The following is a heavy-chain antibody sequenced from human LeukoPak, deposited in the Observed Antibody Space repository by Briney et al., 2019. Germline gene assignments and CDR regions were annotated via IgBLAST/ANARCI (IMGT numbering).Heavy chain of an antibody. Sequence: PSETLSLTCAVYGGSFSGYYWSWIRQPPGKGLEWIGEINHSGSANYSPSLKSRVTIPVDTSKNQFSLKLSSVTAADTAVYYCARTRGYSYGYIDYWGQGTLVTVSS. CDR2: INHSGSA. V-gene: IGHV4-34*01. CDR1: GGSFSGYY. J-gene: IGHJ4*02. CDR3: ARTRGYSYGYIDY. D-gene: IGHD5-18*01.